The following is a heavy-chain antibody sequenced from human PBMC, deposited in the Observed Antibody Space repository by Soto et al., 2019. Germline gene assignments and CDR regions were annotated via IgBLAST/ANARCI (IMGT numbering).Heavy chain of an antibody. Sequence: SETLSLTCTVSGGSISSGGYYWSWIRQHPGKGLEWIGYIYYSGSTYYNPSLKSRVTISVDTSKNQFSLKLSSVTAADTAVYYCARSRGYDFWSGPNWFDPWGQGTLVT. J-gene: IGHJ5*02. D-gene: IGHD3-3*01. CDR2: IYYSGST. V-gene: IGHV4-31*03. CDR1: GGSISSGGYY. CDR3: ARSRGYDFWSGPNWFDP.